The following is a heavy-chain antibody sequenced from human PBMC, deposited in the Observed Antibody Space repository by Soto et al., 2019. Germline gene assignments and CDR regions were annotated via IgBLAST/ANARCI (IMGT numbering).Heavy chain of an antibody. V-gene: IGHV3-30-3*01. CDR3: ARDRTSDYYYYGMDV. Sequence: QVQLVESGGGVVQPGRSLRLSCAASGFTFSSYAMHWVRQAPGKGLEWVAVISYDGSNKYYADSVKGRFTISRDNSKNTLYLQMNSLRAEDTAVYYCARDRTSDYYYYGMDVWGQGTTVTVSS. D-gene: IGHD1-1*01. CDR2: ISYDGSNK. CDR1: GFTFSSYA. J-gene: IGHJ6*02.